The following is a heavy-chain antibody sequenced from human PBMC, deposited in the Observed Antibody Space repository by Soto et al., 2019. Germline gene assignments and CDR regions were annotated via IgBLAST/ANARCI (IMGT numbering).Heavy chain of an antibody. CDR2: ISAYNGNT. CDR3: ARSPFNPRPQLPSHWFDP. J-gene: IGHJ5*02. D-gene: IGHD1-1*01. CDR1: GYTFTSYG. Sequence: ASVKVSCKASGYTFTSYGISWVRQAPGQGLEWMGWISAYNGNTNYAQKLQGRVTMTTDTSTSTAYMELRSLRSDDTAVYYCARSPFNPRPQLPSHWFDPWGQGTLVTVSS. V-gene: IGHV1-18*01.